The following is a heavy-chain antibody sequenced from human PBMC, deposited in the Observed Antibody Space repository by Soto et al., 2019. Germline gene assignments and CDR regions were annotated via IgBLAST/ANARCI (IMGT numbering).Heavy chain of an antibody. V-gene: IGHV3-23*01. CDR1: GVTFSNYA. Sequence: GSLRLSCTVSGVTFSNYAMNWVRQAPGKGLEWVSSLSGSGGTTYYADSVKGRFIISRDNSKNTLYLLMNSLRAEDTALYYCAKQRADYGSGADTFYFDSWGQGALVTVSS. D-gene: IGHD3-10*01. CDR3: AKQRADYGSGADTFYFDS. CDR2: LSGSGGTT. J-gene: IGHJ4*02.